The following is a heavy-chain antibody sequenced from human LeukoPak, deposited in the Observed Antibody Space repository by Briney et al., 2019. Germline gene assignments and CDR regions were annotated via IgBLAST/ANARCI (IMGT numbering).Heavy chain of an antibody. Sequence: GASVKVSCKASGYTFTSYYMHWVRQAPGQGLEWMGIINPSGGSTTLAQKFQGRVTVTRDTSSSTAYMELIRLRSDDTAVYYCARSGVDTYGLQASGDFDYWGQGTLVTVSS. CDR2: INPSGGST. J-gene: IGHJ4*02. CDR1: GYTFTSYY. V-gene: IGHV1-46*01. CDR3: ARSGVDTYGLQASGDFDY. D-gene: IGHD5-18*01.